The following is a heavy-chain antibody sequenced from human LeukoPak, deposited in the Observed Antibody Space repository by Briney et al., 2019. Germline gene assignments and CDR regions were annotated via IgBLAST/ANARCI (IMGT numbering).Heavy chain of an antibody. V-gene: IGHV3-21*01. CDR1: GFTFSSYS. Sequence: PGGSLRLSCAASGFTFSSYSMNWVRQAPGKGLEWVSSISSSSSYIYYADSVKGRFTISRDNAKNSLYLQMNSLRAEDTAVYYCARDQRTMVRGVIPFYGMDVWGQGTTVTVSS. CDR3: ARDQRTMVRGVIPFYGMDV. J-gene: IGHJ6*02. D-gene: IGHD3-10*01. CDR2: ISSSSSYI.